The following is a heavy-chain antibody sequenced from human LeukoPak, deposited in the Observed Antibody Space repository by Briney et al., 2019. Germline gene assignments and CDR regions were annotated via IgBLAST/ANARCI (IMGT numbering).Heavy chain of an antibody. V-gene: IGHV3-23*01. J-gene: IGHJ4*02. CDR3: AKSGAMIVVVPFDY. CDR1: GFTFSSYA. CDR2: ISGSGGST. D-gene: IGHD3-22*01. Sequence: GGSLRLSCAASGFTFSSYAMSRVRQAPGKGLEWVSAISGSGGSTYYADSVKGRFTISRDNSKNTLYLQMNSLRAEDTAVYYCAKSGAMIVVVPFDYWGQGTLVTVSS.